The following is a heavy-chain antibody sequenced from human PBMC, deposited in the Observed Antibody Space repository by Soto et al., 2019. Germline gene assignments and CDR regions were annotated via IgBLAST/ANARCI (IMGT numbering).Heavy chain of an antibody. CDR1: GGSISSYY. CDR2: IYYSGST. J-gene: IGHJ6*03. Sequence: SETLSLTCTVSGGSISSYYWSWIRQPPGKGLEWIGYIYYSGSTNYNPSLKSRVTISVDTSKNQFSLKLSSVTAADTAVYYCARHSSSWYGHYYYYYMDVWGKGTTVTVPS. CDR3: ARHSSSWYGHYYYYYMDV. D-gene: IGHD6-13*01. V-gene: IGHV4-59*08.